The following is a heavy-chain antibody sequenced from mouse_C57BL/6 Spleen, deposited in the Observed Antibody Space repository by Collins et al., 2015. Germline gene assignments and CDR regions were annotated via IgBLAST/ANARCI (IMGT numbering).Heavy chain of an antibody. CDR3: ATPFYYGSLDY. Sequence: QVQLQQPGAELVKPGASVKMSCKASGYIFTSYWITWVKQRPGQGLEWIGDIYPGSGSTNYNEKFKSKATLTVDTSSSTAYMHLSSLTSEDSAVYYCATPFYYGSLDYWGQGTTLTVSS. J-gene: IGHJ2*01. CDR2: IYPGSGST. CDR1: GYIFTSYW. D-gene: IGHD1-1*01. V-gene: IGHV1-55*01.